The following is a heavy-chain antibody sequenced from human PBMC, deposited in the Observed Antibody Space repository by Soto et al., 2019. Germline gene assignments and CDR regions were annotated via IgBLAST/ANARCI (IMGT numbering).Heavy chain of an antibody. V-gene: IGHV1-58*02. Sequence: SVKVSCKASGSGFISSGIQWVRQAHGQRLEWIGWIVVASGQTNYAQNFRGRVTITRDTSTATAYIELTGLTSEDTAVYFCSADRPDIGVGWSVWGQGTTATAP. D-gene: IGHD2-15*01. CDR1: GSGFISSG. CDR3: SADRPDIGVGWSV. J-gene: IGHJ6*02. CDR2: IVVASGQT.